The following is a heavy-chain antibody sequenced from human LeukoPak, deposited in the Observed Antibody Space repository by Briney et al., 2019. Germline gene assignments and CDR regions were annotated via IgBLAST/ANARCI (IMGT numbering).Heavy chain of an antibody. D-gene: IGHD4-17*01. CDR2: IDQGGSDK. CDR1: GFTFSSYW. V-gene: IGHV3-7*01. Sequence: GGSLRLSCAASGFTFSSYWMSWVRQAPGKGPEWVANIDQGGSDKYYADSVKGRFTASRDNAKNSLYLQMNSLRAEDTAVYYCAKVQRAPPTTVTTYYMDVWGKGTTVTVSS. J-gene: IGHJ6*03. CDR3: AKVQRAPPTTVTTYYMDV.